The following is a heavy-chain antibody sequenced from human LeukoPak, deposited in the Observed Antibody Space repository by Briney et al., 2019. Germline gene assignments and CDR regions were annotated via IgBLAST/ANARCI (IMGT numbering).Heavy chain of an antibody. V-gene: IGHV4-39*01. Sequence: PSETLSLTCTVSSGSIGSSTYYWGWIRQPPGKGLEWIGSILYSGSTYYNPSLKSRVTISVDTSKNQFSLKLSSVTAADTAVYYCARGWGPNYYYYYMDVWGKGTTVTVSS. D-gene: IGHD6-19*01. CDR1: SGSIGSSTYY. CDR2: ILYSGST. CDR3: ARGWGPNYYYYYMDV. J-gene: IGHJ6*03.